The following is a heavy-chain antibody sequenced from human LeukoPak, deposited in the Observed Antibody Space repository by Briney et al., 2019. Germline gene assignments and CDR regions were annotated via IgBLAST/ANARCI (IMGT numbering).Heavy chain of an antibody. Sequence: PGGSLRLSCTTSGFTFGDYAMNWVRQAPGEGLEGGGFIRGKAAGGTTDYAASVKGRFTISGDDSKSIAYLQMNSLRTEDTAVYYCSRGLVRGVMNYWGQGTLVTVSS. D-gene: IGHD3-10*02. J-gene: IGHJ4*02. CDR1: GFTFGDYA. CDR3: SRGLVRGVMNY. CDR2: IRGKAAGGTT. V-gene: IGHV3-49*04.